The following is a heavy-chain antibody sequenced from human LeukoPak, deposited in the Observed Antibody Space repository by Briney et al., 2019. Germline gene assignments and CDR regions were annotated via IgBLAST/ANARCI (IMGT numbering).Heavy chain of an antibody. CDR2: IRYDGSNK. D-gene: IGHD3-9*01. J-gene: IGHJ4*02. CDR1: GFTFSGCG. V-gene: IGHV3-30*02. Sequence: GGSLRLSCAASGFTFSGCGMHWVRQAPGKGLEWVAYIRYDGSNKYYADSVKGRFTISRDISKNTLYLQMNSLRAEDTAFYYCAKEPHMLTGYYTDYFDYWGQGTPVTVSS. CDR3: AKEPHMLTGYYTDYFDY.